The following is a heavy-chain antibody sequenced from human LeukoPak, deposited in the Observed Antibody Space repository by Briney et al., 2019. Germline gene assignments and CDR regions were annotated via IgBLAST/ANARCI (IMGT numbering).Heavy chain of an antibody. J-gene: IGHJ4*02. Sequence: ETLSLTRAVYGGSFSGYYWSWIRQAPGRGLEWLANIKQDGSDKYYVGSVKGRFTISRDNAKNSLFLQMNSLRAEDTAIYYCAREIKGGDCFDYWGQGTPVTVSS. D-gene: IGHD2-21*01. CDR3: AREIKGGDCFDY. CDR2: IKQDGSDK. CDR1: GGSFSGYY. V-gene: IGHV3-7*01.